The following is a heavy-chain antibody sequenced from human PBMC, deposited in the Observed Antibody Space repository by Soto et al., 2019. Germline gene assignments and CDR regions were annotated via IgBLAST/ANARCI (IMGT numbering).Heavy chain of an antibody. V-gene: IGHV3-23*01. CDR2: ISGSGGST. J-gene: IGHJ4*02. D-gene: IGHD3-10*01. CDR1: GFTFSSYA. Sequence: EVQLLESGGGLVQPGGSLRLSCAASGFTFSSYAMSWVRQAPGKGLEWVSAISGSGGSTYYAYSLKGRFTISRDNSKNTLYLQMNSLRAEDTAVYYCAKTYGSGSRELDFWGQGTLVTVSS. CDR3: AKTYGSGSRELDF.